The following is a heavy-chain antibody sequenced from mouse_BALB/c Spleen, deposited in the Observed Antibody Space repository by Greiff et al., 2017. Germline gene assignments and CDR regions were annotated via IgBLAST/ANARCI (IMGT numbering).Heavy chain of an antibody. V-gene: IGHV5-4*02. Sequence: EVMLVESGGGLVKPGGSLKLSCAASGFTFSDYYMYWVRQTPEKRLEWVATISDGGSYTYYPDSVKGRFTISRDNAKNNLYLQMSSLKSEDTAMYYCARGRGLYYGSSYYAMDYWGQGTSVTVSS. J-gene: IGHJ4*01. D-gene: IGHD1-1*01. CDR1: GFTFSDYY. CDR2: ISDGGSYT. CDR3: ARGRGLYYGSSYYAMDY.